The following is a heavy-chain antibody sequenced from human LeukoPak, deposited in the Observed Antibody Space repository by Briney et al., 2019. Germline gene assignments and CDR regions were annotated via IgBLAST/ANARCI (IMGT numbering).Heavy chain of an antibody. CDR1: GFTASSNY. V-gene: IGHV3-53*01. D-gene: IGHD5-12*01. CDR2: IYSGGST. J-gene: IGHJ3*02. Sequence: GGSLRLSCAASGFTASSNYMSWVRQAPGKGLEGGSVIYSGGSTYYADSVKGRFTISRDNSKNTLYLQMNSLRAEDTAVYYCARDDYSGYVHAFDIWGQGTMVTVSS. CDR3: ARDDYSGYVHAFDI.